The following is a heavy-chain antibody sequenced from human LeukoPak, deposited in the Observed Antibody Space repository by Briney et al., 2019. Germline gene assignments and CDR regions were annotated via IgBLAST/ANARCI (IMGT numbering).Heavy chain of an antibody. CDR3: ARSQNYYGSGDY. J-gene: IGHJ4*02. Sequence: SETLPLTCTVSGGSVSNGNYYWSWLRQPPGKALEWIGYIYYSGNTNYNPSLEGRVTISVDTSKNHFSVKLSSVTAADTAVYYCARSQNYYGSGDYWSQGTLVTVSS. D-gene: IGHD3-10*01. CDR1: GGSVSNGNYY. V-gene: IGHV4-61*03. CDR2: IYYSGNT.